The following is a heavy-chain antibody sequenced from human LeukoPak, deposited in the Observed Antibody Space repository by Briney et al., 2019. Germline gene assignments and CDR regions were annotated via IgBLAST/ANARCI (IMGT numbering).Heavy chain of an antibody. Sequence: PGGSLRLSCAASGFTFSVAWMHWFRHVPGKGLMWVSRITTDETTTYADPVRGRFSISKDNAKNTVYLQMNSLRVEDTAVYYCAKDCFATTDYWGQGILVTVSS. J-gene: IGHJ4*02. CDR3: AKDCFATTDY. CDR2: ITTDETT. D-gene: IGHD1/OR15-1a*01. CDR1: GFTFSVAW. V-gene: IGHV3-74*01.